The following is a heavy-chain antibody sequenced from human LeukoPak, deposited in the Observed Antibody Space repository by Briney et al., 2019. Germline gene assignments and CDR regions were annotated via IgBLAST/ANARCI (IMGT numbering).Heavy chain of an antibody. J-gene: IGHJ4*02. CDR1: GLIFSSYA. V-gene: IGHV3-30*04. CDR3: ARAPVVVTAAPDY. Sequence: SGRSLRLSCAPSGLIFSSYAMHWVRQAPGKGLEWVAVIPYDGSNKYYADSVKGRFTISRDNSKNTLYVQMNSLRAEDTAVYYCARAPVVVTAAPDYWGQGTLVTVSS. D-gene: IGHD2-21*02. CDR2: IPYDGSNK.